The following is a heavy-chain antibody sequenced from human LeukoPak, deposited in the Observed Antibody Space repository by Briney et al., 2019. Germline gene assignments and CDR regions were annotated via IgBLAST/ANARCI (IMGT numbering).Heavy chain of an antibody. J-gene: IGHJ4*02. Sequence: TGGSLRLSCAASGFTFSSYSMNWVGQAPGKGLEWVSSISSNSSYIYYADSVKGRFTISRDNAKNSLYLQMNSLRDEDTAVYYCAREFRDSSSWYGEYYCDYWGQGTLVTVSS. CDR3: AREFRDSSSWYGEYYCDY. V-gene: IGHV3-21*01. D-gene: IGHD6-13*01. CDR2: ISSNSSYI. CDR1: GFTFSSYS.